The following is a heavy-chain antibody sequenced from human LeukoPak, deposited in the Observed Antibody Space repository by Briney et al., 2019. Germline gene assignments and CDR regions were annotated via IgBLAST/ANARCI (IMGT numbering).Heavy chain of an antibody. CDR2: ISYEKNEE. J-gene: IGHJ4*02. D-gene: IGHD2-15*01. CDR1: GFTLTSYG. CDR3: VKGRSGSSYSPSDS. Sequence: GGSLRLSCAASGFTLTSYGMHWVRQAPGKGREWVAVISYEKNEEFYADSVKGRSTISRDSSKNTLYLQMDSLRPEDTAVYYCVKGRSGSSYSPSDSWGQGTLVTVSS. V-gene: IGHV3-30*18.